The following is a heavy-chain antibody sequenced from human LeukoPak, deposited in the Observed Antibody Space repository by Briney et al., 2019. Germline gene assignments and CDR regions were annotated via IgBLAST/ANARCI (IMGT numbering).Heavy chain of an antibody. CDR3: ARVLRYCSGGNRYSGGLGYMDV. J-gene: IGHJ6*03. Sequence: GGSLRLSCAASGFTFHDYAMHWVRQAPGKGLEWVSSITSSSSYIYYADSVKGRFTISRDNAKNSLYLQMNSLRAEDTAVYYCARVLRYCSGGNRYSGGLGYMDVWGKGTTVTISS. CDR2: ITSSSSYI. D-gene: IGHD2-15*01. V-gene: IGHV3-21*04. CDR1: GFTFHDYA.